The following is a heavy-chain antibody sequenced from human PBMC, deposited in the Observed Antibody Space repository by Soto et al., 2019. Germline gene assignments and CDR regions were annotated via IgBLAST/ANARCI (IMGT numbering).Heavy chain of an antibody. D-gene: IGHD3-22*01. J-gene: IGHJ4*02. CDR3: ARVQIPPYYYDSSGYLNPFDY. CDR1: GYTFTSYG. Sequence: ASVKFSCKASGYTFTSYGSSWVRQAPGQGLEWMGWISAYNGNTNYAQKLQGRVTMTTDTSTSTAYMELRSLRSDDTAVYYCARVQIPPYYYDSSGYLNPFDYWGQGTLVTVSS. V-gene: IGHV1-18*01. CDR2: ISAYNGNT.